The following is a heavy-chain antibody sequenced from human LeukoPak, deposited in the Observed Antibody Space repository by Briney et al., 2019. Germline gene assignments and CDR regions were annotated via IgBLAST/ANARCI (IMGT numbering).Heavy chain of an antibody. CDR1: GFTVSSNY. Sequence: GGSLRLSCAASGFTVSSNYMSWVRQAPGKGLEWVSVIYSGGSTYYADSVKGRFTISRDNSKNTLYLQMNSLRAEDTAVYYCATRSPQENDYYYGMDVWGQGTTVTVS. J-gene: IGHJ6*02. D-gene: IGHD6-19*01. CDR2: IYSGGST. CDR3: ATRSPQENDYYYGMDV. V-gene: IGHV3-53*01.